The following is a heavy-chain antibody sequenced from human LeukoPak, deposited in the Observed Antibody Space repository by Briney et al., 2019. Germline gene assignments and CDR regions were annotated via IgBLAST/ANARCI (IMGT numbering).Heavy chain of an antibody. CDR2: ISWNSGKT. V-gene: IGHV3-9*01. CDR3: VAGSGYSPADAFYI. D-gene: IGHD3-3*01. CDR1: GITFDDYA. Sequence: PGGSLRLSCAASGITFDDYAMYWGRQAPGKGLEWVAGISWNSGKTGYADSVKGRFTVSRDNAKSSLFLQMNSLRTEDAALYYCVAGSGYSPADAFYIWGQGTRVTVSS. J-gene: IGHJ3*02.